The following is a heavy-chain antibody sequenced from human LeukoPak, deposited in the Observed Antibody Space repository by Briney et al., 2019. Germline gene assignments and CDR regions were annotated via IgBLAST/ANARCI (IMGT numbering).Heavy chain of an antibody. CDR1: GFTSSNAW. CDR3: TTVGYYDSSGYHDY. Sequence: GGSLRLSCAASGFTSSNAWMSWVRQAPGKGLEWVGRIKSKTDGGTTDYAAPVKGRFTISRDDSKNTLYLQMNSLKTEDTAVYYCTTVGYYDSSGYHDYWGQGTLVTVSS. D-gene: IGHD3-22*01. J-gene: IGHJ4*02. CDR2: IKSKTDGGTT. V-gene: IGHV3-15*01.